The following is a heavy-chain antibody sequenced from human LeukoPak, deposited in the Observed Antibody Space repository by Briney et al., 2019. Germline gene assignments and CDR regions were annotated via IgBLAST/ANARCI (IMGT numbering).Heavy chain of an antibody. Sequence: GGSLRLSCAASGFTFSSYSMNGVRQAPGKGLEWVSSISSSSSYIYYADSVKGRFTISGDNAKNSLYLQMDSLRAEDTAVYYCASSPFHDYGDYSDYWGQGTLVTVSS. CDR2: ISSSSSYI. D-gene: IGHD4-17*01. V-gene: IGHV3-21*01. CDR3: ASSPFHDYGDYSDY. J-gene: IGHJ4*02. CDR1: GFTFSSYS.